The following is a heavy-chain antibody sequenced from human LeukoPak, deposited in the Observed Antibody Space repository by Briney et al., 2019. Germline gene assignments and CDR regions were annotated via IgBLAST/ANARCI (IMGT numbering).Heavy chain of an antibody. D-gene: IGHD3-22*01. V-gene: IGHV5-51*01. CDR1: GYSFTSYW. CDR2: IYPGDSDT. Sequence: GESLKISCKASGYSFTSYWIVWVRQMPGKGLEWMGIIYPGDSDTRYSPSFQGQVTISADKSISTAYLQWSSLKASDAAMYYCARQRSRDYYDSSGYSEFDYWGQGTLVTVSS. CDR3: ARQRSRDYYDSSGYSEFDY. J-gene: IGHJ4*02.